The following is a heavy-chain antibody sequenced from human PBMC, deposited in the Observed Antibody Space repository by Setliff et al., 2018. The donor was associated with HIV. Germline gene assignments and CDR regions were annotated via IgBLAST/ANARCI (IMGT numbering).Heavy chain of an antibody. V-gene: IGHV3-11*01. CDR1: GFTLSDHH. CDR2: ISHSGGTI. Sequence: NPGGSLRLSCAASGFTLSDHHMNWIRRAPGKGLEWVSYISHSGGTIKYADFVRGRFTISRDIAKSSLYLQMDSLSAEDTAVYYCTSGALLPTVDYWGRGTLVTVSS. D-gene: IGHD2-2*01. CDR3: TSGALLPTVDY. J-gene: IGHJ4*02.